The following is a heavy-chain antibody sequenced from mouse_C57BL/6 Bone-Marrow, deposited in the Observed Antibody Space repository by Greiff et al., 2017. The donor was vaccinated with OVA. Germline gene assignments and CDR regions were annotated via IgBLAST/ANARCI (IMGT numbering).Heavy chain of an antibody. Sequence: VNLVESGPELVRPGASVKISCKAPGYTFTSHCMQWVRQRPGQGLEWIGEIFPGSGSTYYNEKFKGKATLTVDTSSSTAYMQLSSLTSEDSAVYFCARDWYFDYWGQGTTLTVSS. J-gene: IGHJ2*01. CDR3: ARDWYFDY. CDR1: GYTFTSHC. D-gene: IGHD4-1*01. V-gene: IGHV1-56*01. CDR2: IFPGSGST.